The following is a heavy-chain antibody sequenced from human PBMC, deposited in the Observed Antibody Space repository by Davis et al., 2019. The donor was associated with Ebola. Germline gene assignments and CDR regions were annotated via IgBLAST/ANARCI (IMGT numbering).Heavy chain of an antibody. CDR2: INHSGST. Sequence: GSLRLSCAVYGGSFSGYYWSWIRQPPGKGLEWIGEINHSGSTNYNPSLKSRVTISVDTSKNQFSLKLSSVTAADTAVYYCARQTYYYYYYGMDVWGQGTTVTVSS. CDR1: GGSFSGYY. CDR3: ARQTYYYYYYGMDV. J-gene: IGHJ6*02. V-gene: IGHV4-34*01.